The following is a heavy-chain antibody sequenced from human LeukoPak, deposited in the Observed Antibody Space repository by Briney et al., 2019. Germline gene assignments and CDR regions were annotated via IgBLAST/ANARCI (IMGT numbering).Heavy chain of an antibody. Sequence: SETLSLTCTVSGGSVSSSSYYWGWIRQPPGKGLEWVGCIYNSGSTYYDPSLKSRVTISVDTSKNQFSLKLSSVTAADTAVYYCARGSVRPRITMVRGTRTSPPYYFDYWGQGTLVTVSS. CDR1: GGSVSSSSYY. V-gene: IGHV4-39*01. J-gene: IGHJ4*02. CDR3: ARGSVRPRITMVRGTRTSPPYYFDY. D-gene: IGHD3-10*01. CDR2: IYNSGST.